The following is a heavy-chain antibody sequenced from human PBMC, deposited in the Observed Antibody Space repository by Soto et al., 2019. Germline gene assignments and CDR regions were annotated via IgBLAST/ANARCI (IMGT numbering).Heavy chain of an antibody. V-gene: IGHV4-39*01. CDR1: GGSISSSSYY. D-gene: IGHD3-3*01. CDR3: ARFYDFWSGPSGNWFDP. Sequence: SETLSLTCTVSGGSISSSSYYWGWIRQPPGKGLEWIGSIYYSGSTYYNPSLKSRVTISVDTSKNQFSLKLSSVAAADTAVYYCARFYDFWSGPSGNWFDPWGQGTLVTVS. CDR2: IYYSGST. J-gene: IGHJ5*02.